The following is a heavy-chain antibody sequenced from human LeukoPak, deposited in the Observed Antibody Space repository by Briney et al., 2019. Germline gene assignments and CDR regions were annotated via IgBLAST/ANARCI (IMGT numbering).Heavy chain of an antibody. D-gene: IGHD2-15*01. J-gene: IGHJ6*02. CDR2: ISYDGGNK. CDR3: ARDRAYCSGGNCYSLYYYLSGMDV. Sequence: GGSLRLSCAASGFTFSSYAMHWVRQAPGKGLEWVAVISYDGGNKYYADSVKGRFTISRDKSKNTLCLQMNSLRAEDTAMYFCARDRAYCSGGNCYSLYYYLSGMDVWGQGTTVTVSS. V-gene: IGHV3-30*04. CDR1: GFTFSSYA.